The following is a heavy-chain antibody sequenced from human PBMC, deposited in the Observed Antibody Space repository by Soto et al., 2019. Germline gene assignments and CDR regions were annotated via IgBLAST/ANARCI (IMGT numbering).Heavy chain of an antibody. J-gene: IGHJ4*02. V-gene: IGHV1-24*01. CDR1: GYTLTELS. Sequence: QDQLVQSGAEVKKPGASVKVSCKVSGYTLTELSMHWVRQAPGKGLEWMGGFDPEDGETIYAQKFQGRVTMTEDTSTDTAYMELSSLRSEDTAVYYCATDVRVGANRPPSFDYWGQRTLVTVSS. CDR3: ATDVRVGANRPPSFDY. D-gene: IGHD1-26*01. CDR2: FDPEDGET.